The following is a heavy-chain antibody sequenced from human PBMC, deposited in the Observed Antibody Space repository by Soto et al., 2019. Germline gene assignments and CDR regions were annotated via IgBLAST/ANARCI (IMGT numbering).Heavy chain of an antibody. CDR1: GFTFSSYA. CDR2: ISGSGGST. V-gene: IGHV3-23*01. Sequence: GALRLSCAASGFTFSSYAMSWVRQAPGKGLEWVSAISGSGGSTYYADSVKGRFTISRDNSKNTLYLQMNSLRAEDTAVYYCAKVLARDYYYYGMDVWGQGTTVTVSS. J-gene: IGHJ6*02. CDR3: AKVLARDYYYYGMDV.